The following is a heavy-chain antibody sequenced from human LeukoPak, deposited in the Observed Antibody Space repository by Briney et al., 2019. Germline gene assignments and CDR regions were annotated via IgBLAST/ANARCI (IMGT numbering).Heavy chain of an antibody. D-gene: IGHD6-19*01. CDR3: ARSRSASTSGWYDYFDY. CDR1: GFTFSSSA. Sequence: PGRSLRLSCAASGFTFSSSAMQWVRQAPGKGLEWVAVISYDGGKKYYADSVKGRFTISRDDSKNTLYLQMNSLRGEDTAVYHCARSRSASTSGWYDYFDYWGRGTLVTVSS. CDR2: ISYDGGKK. J-gene: IGHJ4*02. V-gene: IGHV3-30*04.